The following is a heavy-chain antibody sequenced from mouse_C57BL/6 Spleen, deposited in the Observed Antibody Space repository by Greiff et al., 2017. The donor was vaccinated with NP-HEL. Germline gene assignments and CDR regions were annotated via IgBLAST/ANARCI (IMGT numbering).Heavy chain of an antibody. CDR2: IRLKSDNYAT. CDR1: GFTFSNYW. D-gene: IGHD1-1*01. Sequence: EVKLMESGGGLVQPGGSMKLSCVASGFTFSNYWMNWVRQSPEKGLEWVAQIRLKSDNYATHYAESVKGRFTISRDDSKSSVYLQMNNLRAEDTGIYYCTGGRGTTVVAPSFDVWGTGTTVTVSS. V-gene: IGHV6-3*01. J-gene: IGHJ1*03. CDR3: TGGRGTTVVAPSFDV.